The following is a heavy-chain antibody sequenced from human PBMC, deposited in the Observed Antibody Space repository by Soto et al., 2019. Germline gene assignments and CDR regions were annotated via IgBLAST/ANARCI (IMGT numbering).Heavy chain of an antibody. D-gene: IGHD2-2*02. CDR1: GFTFSGST. CDR3: SAQSWTIYGMDV. CDR2: IRSKANSYAT. Sequence: AGSLRLSCAASGFTFSGSTLHWVRQASGTGLEWVGRIRSKANSYATAYAASVKGRFTISRDDSKNTAYLQMNSLKTEDTAVYYCSAQSWTIYGMDVWGRGTTVTVSS. J-gene: IGHJ6*02. V-gene: IGHV3-73*01.